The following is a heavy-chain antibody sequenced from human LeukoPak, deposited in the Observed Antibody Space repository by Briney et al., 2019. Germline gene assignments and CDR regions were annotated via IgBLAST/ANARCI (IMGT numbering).Heavy chain of an antibody. D-gene: IGHD3-3*01. CDR1: GFTFGDYD. J-gene: IGHJ4*02. CDR2: ITGDGGAT. V-gene: IGHV3-43*02. CDR3: AKRHFGAGHY. Sequence: GGSLRLSCAASGFTFGDYDMHWFRQPPGRGLQWVSLITGDGGATSYAGSVEGGFTISRDHSKNSLYLPINSLTTEDTALYSSAKRHFGAGHYWGQGTLVTVSS.